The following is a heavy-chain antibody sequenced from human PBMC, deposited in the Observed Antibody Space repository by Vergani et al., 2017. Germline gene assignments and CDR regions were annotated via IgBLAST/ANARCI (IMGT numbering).Heavy chain of an antibody. CDR3: ARHGVGGGDPIAPYYYYGMDV. D-gene: IGHD4-17*01. CDR1: GYSFTKYW. J-gene: IGHJ6*02. CDR2: IDPSDSYT. Sequence: EVQLVQSGAEVKKPGESLRISCKGSGYSFTKYWISWVRQMPGEGLEWMGRIDPSDSYTNYSPSFQGHVTISADKSINTAYLQWSSLKASDTAMYFCARHGVGGGDPIAPYYYYGMDVWGQGTTVTVSS. V-gene: IGHV5-10-1*01.